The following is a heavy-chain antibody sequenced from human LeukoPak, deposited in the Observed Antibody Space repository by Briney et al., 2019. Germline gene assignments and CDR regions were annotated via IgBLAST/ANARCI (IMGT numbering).Heavy chain of an antibody. CDR3: AKEEVPNDY. V-gene: IGHV3-23*01. J-gene: IGHJ4*02. D-gene: IGHD2-2*01. Sequence: PGGSLRLSCEVSGFTFSRSAMSWLRHAPGEGLEWVSGISISGEATYYADSVQGRFTISRDNSKNTMYLQMYSLGVEDTAVYYCAKEEVPNDYWGQGILVTVSS. CDR2: ISISGEAT. CDR1: GFTFSRSA.